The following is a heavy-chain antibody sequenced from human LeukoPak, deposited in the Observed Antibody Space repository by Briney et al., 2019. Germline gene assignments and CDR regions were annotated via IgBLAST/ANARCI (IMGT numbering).Heavy chain of an antibody. J-gene: IGHJ4*02. D-gene: IGHD5-12*01. CDR1: GGSISSYY. CDR2: FYSGGST. Sequence: SETLSLTCTVSGGSISSYYWSWIRQPAGKGLEWIGRFYSGGSTDYNPSLKSWVTMSVDTSKNQFSLKLSSVTAADTAVYYCARVYSGYDLPGSLANYYFDYWGQGTLVTVSS. V-gene: IGHV4-4*07. CDR3: ARVYSGYDLPGSLANYYFDY.